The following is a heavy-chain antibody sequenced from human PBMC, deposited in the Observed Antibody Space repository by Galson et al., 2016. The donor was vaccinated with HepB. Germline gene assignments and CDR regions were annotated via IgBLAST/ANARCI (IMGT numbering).Heavy chain of an antibody. CDR2: IGPAGHT. Sequence: SLRLSCAASGFSFSTYDMHWVRQAPGKGLEWVASIGPAGHTYYGDSVKGRCTISRENTKNSVYPHMISLPGEDSAVYFCTRTSRWPSPYYHQCMDVRGEGATVTVSS. CDR3: TRTSRWPSPYYHQCMDV. CDR1: GFSFSTYD. V-gene: IGHV3-13*01. J-gene: IGHJ6*04. D-gene: IGHD4-23*01.